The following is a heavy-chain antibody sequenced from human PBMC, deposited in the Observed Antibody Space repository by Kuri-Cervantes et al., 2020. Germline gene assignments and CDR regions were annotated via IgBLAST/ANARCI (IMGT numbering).Heavy chain of an antibody. D-gene: IGHD5/OR15-5a*01. CDR1: GFTFDDYA. CDR2: ISWNSGSI. CDR3: ARLYEYYFDY. V-gene: IGHV3-9*01. Sequence: SLKISCAASGFTFDDYAMHWVRQAPGKGLEWVSGISWNSGSIGYADSVKGRFTISRDNAKNSLYLQMDSLRAEDTAVYYCARLYEYYFDYWGQGTLVTVSS. J-gene: IGHJ4*02.